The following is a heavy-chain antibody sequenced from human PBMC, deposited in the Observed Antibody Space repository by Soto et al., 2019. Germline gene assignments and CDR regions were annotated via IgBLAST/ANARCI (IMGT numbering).Heavy chain of an antibody. D-gene: IGHD6-13*01. Sequence: QVQLVESGGGVVQPGRSLRLSCAASGFTFSSYAMHWVRQAPGKGLEWMAIISNDGSNEYYTDSVKGRFTISRHTSKITDYLHMTSLRTEASAVYYCARDRFAGSWNWFDSWGQVTLVTVSS. CDR1: GFTFSSYA. CDR2: ISNDGSNE. J-gene: IGHJ5*01. CDR3: ARDRFAGSWNWFDS. V-gene: IGHV3-30-3*01.